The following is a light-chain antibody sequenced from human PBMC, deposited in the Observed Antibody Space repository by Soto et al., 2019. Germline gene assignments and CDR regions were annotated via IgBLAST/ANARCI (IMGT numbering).Light chain of an antibody. V-gene: IGKV2D-29*01. CDR1: QSLLHSDGKTY. Sequence: DIVMTQTPLSLSVTPGQPASISCKSSQSLLHSDGKTYLCWYLQKPGQPPQPLIYEVSNRFSGAPDRFSGSGSGTDFTLKISRVEAEDVGVYYCMQSIQLPPLTFGGGTKVEIK. CDR2: EVS. J-gene: IGKJ4*01. CDR3: MQSIQLPPLT.